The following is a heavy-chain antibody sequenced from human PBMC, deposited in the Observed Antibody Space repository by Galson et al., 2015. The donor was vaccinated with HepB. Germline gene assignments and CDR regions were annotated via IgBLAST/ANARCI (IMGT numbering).Heavy chain of an antibody. D-gene: IGHD6-19*01. CDR1: GFTYTYYG. V-gene: IGHV3-30*02. CDR2: YDGHSGD. J-gene: IGHJ4*02. Sequence: SLRLSCAASGFTYTYYGFHWVRQAPGKGLEWLAYDGHSGDSYADSVKGRFTTPRDNSKNTLYLQMNSLRAEDTALYYCAKDPYLYSALAGTMAGFDYWGQGTLVTVSS. CDR3: AKDPYLYSALAGTMAGFDY.